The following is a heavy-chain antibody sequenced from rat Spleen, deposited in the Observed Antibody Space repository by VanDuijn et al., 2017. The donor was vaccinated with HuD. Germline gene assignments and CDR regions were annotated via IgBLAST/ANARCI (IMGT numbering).Heavy chain of an antibody. CDR3: ARRRGQVYNNYFDY. CDR1: GYSITNNY. CDR2: ISYSGST. Sequence: EVQLQESGPGLVKPSQSISLTCSVTGYSITNNYWGWIRKFPGNEMEWIGHISYSGSTSYNPSLKSRISITRDTSKNQFFLQLNSVTTEDTATYYCARRRGQVYNNYFDYWGQGVMVTVSS. J-gene: IGHJ2*01. V-gene: IGHV3-1*01. D-gene: IGHD1-10*01.